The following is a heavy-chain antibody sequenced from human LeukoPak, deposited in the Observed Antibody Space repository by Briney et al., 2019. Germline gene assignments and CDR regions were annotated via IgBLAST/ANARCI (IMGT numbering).Heavy chain of an antibody. CDR3: ARFAAGGSYYYYMDV. D-gene: IGHD3-10*01. CDR2: TSWNSGSI. V-gene: IGHV3-9*01. Sequence: GGSLRLSCAASEFTFDDYAMHWVRQAPGKGLEWVSGTSWNSGSIGYADSVKGRFTISRDNAKNSLYLQMNSLRADDTAVYYCARFAAGGSYYYYMDVWGKGTTVTVSS. CDR1: EFTFDDYA. J-gene: IGHJ6*03.